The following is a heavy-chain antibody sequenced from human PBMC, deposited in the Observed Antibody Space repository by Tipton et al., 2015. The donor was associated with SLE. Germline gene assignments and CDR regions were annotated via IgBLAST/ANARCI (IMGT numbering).Heavy chain of an antibody. CDR2: IYDTGSA. CDR1: GDSVGSGTYS. D-gene: IGHD1-20*01. Sequence: TLSLTCTVSGDSVGSGTYSWEWIRQPPGRGLEWIGDIYDTGSATYNPSLKSRVTILIDKSKNQFSLKLTSVTAADTAVYHCTRVPRYNWNDIADWGQGTLVSVSS. V-gene: IGHV4-39*07. CDR3: TRVPRYNWNDIAD. J-gene: IGHJ4*02.